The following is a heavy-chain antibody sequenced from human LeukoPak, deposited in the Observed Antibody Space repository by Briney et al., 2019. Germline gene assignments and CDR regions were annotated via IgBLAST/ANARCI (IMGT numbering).Heavy chain of an antibody. J-gene: IGHJ4*02. CDR2: ISSDGSTT. CDR1: GFSFNTYW. D-gene: IGHD2-8*01. Sequence: GGSLRLSCAASGFSFNTYWMQWVRQAPGKGLEWVSRISSDGSTTTYTDSVQGRFSVSRDNGKNTLYLQASSLRADDTAVYYCARDADGPGSLIDYWGQGTLVTVSS. V-gene: IGHV3-74*01. CDR3: ARDADGPGSLIDY.